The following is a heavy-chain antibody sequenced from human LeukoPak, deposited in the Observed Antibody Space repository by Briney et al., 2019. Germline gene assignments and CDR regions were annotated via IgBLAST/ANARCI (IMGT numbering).Heavy chain of an antibody. CDR2: TNPSGGST. J-gene: IGHJ4*02. CDR1: GYTFTSYY. D-gene: IGHD6-19*01. CDR3: AREGAIIAVAGTGFDY. Sequence: AASVKVSCKASGYTFTSYYMHWVRQAPGQGLEWMGITNPSGGSTSYAQKFQGRVTMTRDTSTSTVYMELSSLRSEDTAVYYCAREGAIIAVAGTGFDYWGQGTLVTVSS. V-gene: IGHV1-46*03.